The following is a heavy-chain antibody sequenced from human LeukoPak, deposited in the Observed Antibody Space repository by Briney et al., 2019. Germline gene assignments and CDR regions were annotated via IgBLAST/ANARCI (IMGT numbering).Heavy chain of an antibody. V-gene: IGHV3-53*01. Sequence: PGGSLRLSCAASGFTVSSNYMSWVRQAPGKGLEWVSVIYSGGSTYYADSVKGRFTISRDNSKNTLYLQMNSLRAEDTAVYYCARVPLYYGGLSFDYWAREPWSPSPQ. J-gene: IGHJ4*02. CDR1: GFTVSSNY. D-gene: IGHD3-10*01. CDR3: ARVPLYYGGLSFDY. CDR2: IYSGGST.